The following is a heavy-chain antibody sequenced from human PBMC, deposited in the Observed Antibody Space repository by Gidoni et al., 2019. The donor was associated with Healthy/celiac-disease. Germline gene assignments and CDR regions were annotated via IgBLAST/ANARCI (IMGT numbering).Heavy chain of an antibody. CDR1: GYSFTSYW. Sequence: EVQLVQSGAEVKKPGESLKISCKGSGYSFTSYWIGWVRQMTGKGLEWMGIIYPGDSDTRYSPSFQGQVTISANKSISTAYLQWSSLKASDTAMYYCARDLGYCSGGSCYKWFDPWGQGTLVTVSS. D-gene: IGHD2-15*01. CDR3: ARDLGYCSGGSCYKWFDP. CDR2: IYPGDSDT. J-gene: IGHJ5*02. V-gene: IGHV5-51*01.